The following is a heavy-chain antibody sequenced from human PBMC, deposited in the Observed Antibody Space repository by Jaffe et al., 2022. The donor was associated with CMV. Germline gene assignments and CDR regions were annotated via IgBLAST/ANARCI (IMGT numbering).Heavy chain of an antibody. J-gene: IGHJ6*03. D-gene: IGHD3-16*01. V-gene: IGHV3-49*04. Sequence: EVQLVESGGGLVQPGRSLRLSCTASGFTFGDYAMSWVRQAPGKGLEWVGFIRSKAYGGTTEYAASVKGRFTISRDDSKSIAYLQMNSLKTEDTAVYYCGMGGYYYYMDVWGKGTTVTVSS. CDR3: GMGGYYYYMDV. CDR2: IRSKAYGGTT. CDR1: GFTFGDYA.